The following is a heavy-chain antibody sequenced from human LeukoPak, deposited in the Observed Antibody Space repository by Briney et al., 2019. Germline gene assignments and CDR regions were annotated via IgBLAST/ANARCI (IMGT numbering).Heavy chain of an antibody. CDR3: ARGGTGTTPDGRINWFDP. D-gene: IGHD1-7*01. V-gene: IGHV1-46*01. J-gene: IGHJ5*02. CDR2: INPSGGST. CDR1: GYTFTSYY. Sequence: ASVKVSCKASGYTFTSYYMHWVRHAPGQGLEWMGIINPSGGSTSYAQKFQGRVTMTRDTSTSTVYIELSSLRSQDTAVYYCARGGTGTTPDGRINWFDPWGQGTLVTVSS.